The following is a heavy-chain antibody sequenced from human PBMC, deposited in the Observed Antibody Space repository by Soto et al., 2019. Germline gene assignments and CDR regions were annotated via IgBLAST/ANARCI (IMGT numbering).Heavy chain of an antibody. D-gene: IGHD1-7*01. V-gene: IGHV4-34*01. CDR1: GGSFSGYY. J-gene: IGHJ5*02. CDR3: ARSARGYNWNYERRRQPPFDP. CDR2: INHSGST. Sequence: SETLSLTCAVYGGSFSGYYWSWIRQPPGKGLEWIGEINHSGSTNYNPSLKSRVTISVDTSKNQFSLKLSSVTAADTAVYYCARSARGYNWNYERRRQPPFDPWGQGTLVTVSS.